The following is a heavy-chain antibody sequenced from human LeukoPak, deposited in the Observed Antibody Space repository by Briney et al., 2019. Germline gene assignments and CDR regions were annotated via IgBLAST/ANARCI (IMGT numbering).Heavy chain of an antibody. V-gene: IGHV3-73*01. CDR1: GFTFSGSA. CDR3: APSRGLDMIFND. J-gene: IGHJ4*02. CDR2: IRSKANSYAT. D-gene: IGHD2-2*03. Sequence: GGSLKLSCAASGFTFSGSAMHWVRQASGKGLEWIGRIRSKANSYATAYAASVKGRFTISRDDSKNTAYLQMNSLRAEDTAVYYCAPSRGLDMIFNDWGQGTLVTVSS.